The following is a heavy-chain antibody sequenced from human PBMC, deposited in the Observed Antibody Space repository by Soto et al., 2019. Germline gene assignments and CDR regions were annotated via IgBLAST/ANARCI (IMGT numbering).Heavy chain of an antibody. Sequence: PGGSLRLSCAASGFTFDDYAMHWVRQAPGKGLEWVSGISWNSGSIGYADSVKGRFTISRDNSKNTLYLQMNSLRAEDTAVYYCARAWGYSYGYLFDYWGQGTLVTVSS. V-gene: IGHV3-9*01. D-gene: IGHD5-18*01. J-gene: IGHJ4*02. CDR2: ISWNSGSI. CDR3: ARAWGYSYGYLFDY. CDR1: GFTFDDYA.